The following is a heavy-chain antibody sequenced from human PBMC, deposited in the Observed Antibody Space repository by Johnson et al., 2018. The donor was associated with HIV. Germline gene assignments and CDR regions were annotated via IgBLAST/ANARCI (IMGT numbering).Heavy chain of an antibody. J-gene: IGHJ3*02. V-gene: IGHV3-11*01. CDR3: TRTDDIYNYDISGFVDAFDI. CDR2: ISSSGSTI. D-gene: IGHD3-22*01. CDR1: GFTFSDYY. Sequence: QLVESGGGLVKPGGSLRLSCAASGFTFSDYYMSWIRQAPGKGLEWVSYISSSGSTIYYADSVKGRFTISRANAKNSLYLQMNSLRAEDTAMNYCTRTDDIYNYDISGFVDAFDIWGQGTMVTVSS.